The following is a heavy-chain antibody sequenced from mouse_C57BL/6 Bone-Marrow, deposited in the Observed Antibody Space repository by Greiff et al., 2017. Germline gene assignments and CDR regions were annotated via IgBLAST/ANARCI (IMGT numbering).Heavy chain of an antibody. D-gene: IGHD2-2*01. V-gene: IGHV1-15*01. Sequence: QVHVKQSAAELVRPGASVTLSCKASGYTFTDYEMHWVKQTPVHGLEWIGAIDPETGGTAYNQKFKGKAILTADKSSSTAYMELRSLTSEDSAVYYCTRRGYDFWFAYWGQETLVTVSA. CDR3: TRRGYDFWFAY. J-gene: IGHJ3*01. CDR1: GYTFTDYE. CDR2: IDPETGGT.